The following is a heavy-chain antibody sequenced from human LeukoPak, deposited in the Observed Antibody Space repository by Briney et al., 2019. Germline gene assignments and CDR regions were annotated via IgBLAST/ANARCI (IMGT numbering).Heavy chain of an antibody. CDR1: GGTFSSYA. Sequence: ASVKVSCKASGGTFSSYAISWVRQAPGQGLEWMGWISAYNGNTNYAQKLQGRVTMTTDTSTSTAYMELRSLRSDDTAVYYCARVWYYDFWSGKNWFDPWGQGTLVTVSS. J-gene: IGHJ5*02. CDR2: ISAYNGNT. V-gene: IGHV1-18*01. D-gene: IGHD3-3*01. CDR3: ARVWYYDFWSGKNWFDP.